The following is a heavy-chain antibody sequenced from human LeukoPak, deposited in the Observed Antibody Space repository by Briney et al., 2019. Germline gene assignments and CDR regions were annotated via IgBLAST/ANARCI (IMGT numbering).Heavy chain of an antibody. CDR3: ARGVGYNYGYYFDY. CDR1: SGSFSGYY. Sequence: PSETLSLTCAVYSGSFSGYYWSWIRQPPGKGLEWIGGINHSGGTNYNPSLKSRVTISVDTSKNQFSLKLSSVTAADTAVYYCARGVGYNYGYYFDYWGQGTLVTVSS. J-gene: IGHJ4*02. D-gene: IGHD5-18*01. CDR2: INHSGGT. V-gene: IGHV4-34*01.